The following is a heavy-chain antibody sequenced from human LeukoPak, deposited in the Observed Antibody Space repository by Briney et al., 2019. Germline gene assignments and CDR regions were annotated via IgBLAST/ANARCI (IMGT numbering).Heavy chain of an antibody. J-gene: IGHJ3*02. CDR3: ARDGSSGWYGNDAFDI. CDR1: GFTFSSYW. Sequence: GGSLRLSCAASGFTFSSYWMSWVRQAPGKGLEWVANIKQEGSEKYYVDSVKGRFTISRDNAKNSLYLQMNSLRAEDTAVYYCARDGSSGWYGNDAFDIWGQGTMVTVSS. D-gene: IGHD6-19*01. V-gene: IGHV3-7*01. CDR2: IKQEGSEK.